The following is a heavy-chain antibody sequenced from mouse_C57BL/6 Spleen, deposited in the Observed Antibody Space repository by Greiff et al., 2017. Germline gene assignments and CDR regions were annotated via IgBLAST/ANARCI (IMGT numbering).Heavy chain of an antibody. CDR3: ARDRDSVAMDY. V-gene: IGHV3-6*01. Sequence: EVKLMESGPGLVKPSQSLSLTCYVTGYSFTSGYYWNWIRQFPGNKLEWMSYISYDGSNNYNPSLTNKISITRDTSKNQFFLKLNSVTTEDTATYYYARDRDSVAMDYWGQGTSVTVSS. CDR1: GYSFTSGYY. J-gene: IGHJ4*01. CDR2: ISYDGSN. D-gene: IGHD3-1*01.